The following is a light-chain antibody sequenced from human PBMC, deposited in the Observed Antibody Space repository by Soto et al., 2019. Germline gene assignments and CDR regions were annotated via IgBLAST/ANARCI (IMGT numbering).Light chain of an antibody. V-gene: IGKV3-15*01. CDR2: GAS. Sequence: EIVLTQSPGTLSLSPGERATFSCMAGESVSSNYLAWYQQKPGQAPRLLIYGASTRATGIPARFSGSGSGTEFTLTISSLQSEDFAVYYCQQYNNWPPITFGQGTRLETK. J-gene: IGKJ5*01. CDR3: QQYNNWPPIT. CDR1: ESVSSN.